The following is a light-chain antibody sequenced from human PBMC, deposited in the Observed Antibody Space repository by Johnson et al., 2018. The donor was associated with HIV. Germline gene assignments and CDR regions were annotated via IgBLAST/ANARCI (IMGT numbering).Light chain of an antibody. J-gene: IGLJ1*01. CDR2: DND. V-gene: IGLV1-51*01. Sequence: QSVLTQPPSVSAAPRQKVTISCSGSSSNIGKNYVSWYRHLPGTAPKLLIYDNDKRPSGIPDRFSGSKSGTSATLGITGLQTGDEADYYGGTWDSTLSAGVVGTGTKVTVL. CDR1: SSNIGKNY. CDR3: GTWDSTLSAGV.